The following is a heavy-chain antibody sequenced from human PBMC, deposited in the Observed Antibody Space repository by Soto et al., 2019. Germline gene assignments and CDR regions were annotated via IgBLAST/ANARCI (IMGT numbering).Heavy chain of an antibody. CDR2: IDKSGYDI. V-gene: IGHV3-23*05. CDR3: AREDGGGPLDY. J-gene: IGHJ4*01. CDR1: GFLFNAYA. D-gene: IGHD2-15*01. Sequence: GGSLRLSCSASGFLFNAYAMNWVRQAPGKGLEWLSYIDKSGYDIEYAGSVKGRFLVSRDNFKNTVHLQMDSLRAEDTAVYYCAREDGGGPLDYWGQGALVTVSS.